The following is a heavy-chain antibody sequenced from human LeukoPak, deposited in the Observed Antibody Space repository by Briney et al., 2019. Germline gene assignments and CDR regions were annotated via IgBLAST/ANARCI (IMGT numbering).Heavy chain of an antibody. V-gene: IGHV4-39*07. CDR2: IYHSGST. CDR1: GGSISSGGYY. J-gene: IGHJ4*02. Sequence: QPSETLSLTCTVSGGSISSGGYYWSWIRQHPGKGLEWIGSIYHSGSTYYNPSLKSRVTISVDTSKNQFSLKLSSVTAADTAVYYCARDLPKGTADYWGQGTLVTVSS. D-gene: IGHD1-1*01. CDR3: ARDLPKGTADY.